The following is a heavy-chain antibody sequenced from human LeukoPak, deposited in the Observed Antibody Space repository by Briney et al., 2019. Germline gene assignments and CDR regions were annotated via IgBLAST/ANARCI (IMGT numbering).Heavy chain of an antibody. CDR3: AREHHSSSCPDY. CDR1: GFTFSSYW. CDR2: INSDGSST. D-gene: IGHD6-13*01. V-gene: IGHV3-74*01. Sequence: GGSLRLSCAASGFTFSSYWMHWVRQAPGKGLVWVSRINSDGSSTNYADSVKGRFTISRDNAKNTLYLQMNSLRAEDTAVYYCAREHHSSSCPDYWGQGTLVTVSS. J-gene: IGHJ4*02.